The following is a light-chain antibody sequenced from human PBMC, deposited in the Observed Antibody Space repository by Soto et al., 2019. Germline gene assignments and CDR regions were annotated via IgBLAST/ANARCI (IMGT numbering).Light chain of an antibody. J-gene: IGKJ1*01. CDR2: GAS. Sequence: EIVMTQSPATLSVSPGERATLSCRASQSVSSNLAWYQQKPGQAPRLLIYGASTGATGIPARFSGSGSGTEFTLTISSLQSEDFAVYYCQQYNNWPWTFGQGTKLEIK. CDR1: QSVSSN. V-gene: IGKV3-15*01. CDR3: QQYNNWPWT.